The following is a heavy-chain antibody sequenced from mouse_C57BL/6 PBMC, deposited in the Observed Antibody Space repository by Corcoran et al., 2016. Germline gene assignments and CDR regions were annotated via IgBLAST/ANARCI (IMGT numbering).Heavy chain of an antibody. J-gene: IGHJ3*01. CDR1: GYSITSGYY. CDR2: ISYDGSN. Sequence: DVQLQESGPGLVKPSQSLSLTCSVTGYSITSGYYWNWIRQFPGNKLEWMGYISYDGSNNYNPSLKNRISITRDTSKNQFFLKLNSVTTEDTATYYCARVGVFAYWGQGTLVTVSA. CDR3: ARVGVFAY. V-gene: IGHV3-6*01.